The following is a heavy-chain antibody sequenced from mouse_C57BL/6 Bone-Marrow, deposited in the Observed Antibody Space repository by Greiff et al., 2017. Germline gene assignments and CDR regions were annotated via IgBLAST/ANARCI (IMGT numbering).Heavy chain of an antibody. CDR2: ISDGGSYT. V-gene: IGHV5-4*01. CDR3: ARDDKDYAMDY. J-gene: IGHJ4*01. CDR1: GFTFSSYA. Sequence: EVKVVESGGGLVKPGGSLKLSCAASGFTFSSYAMSWVRQTPEKRLEWVATISDGGSYTYYPDNVKGRFTISRDNAKNNLYLQMSHLKSEDTAMYYCARDDKDYAMDYWGQGTSVTVSS.